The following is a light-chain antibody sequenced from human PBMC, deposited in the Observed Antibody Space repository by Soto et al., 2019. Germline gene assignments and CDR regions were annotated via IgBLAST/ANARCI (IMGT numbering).Light chain of an antibody. CDR2: AAS. CDR3: QQRTDRPPWT. Sequence: EIELTQSPGTLSLSPGERATLSCRASQSVSSSYLAWYQQRPGQAPRLLIYAASSRATGIPARFRGSGSGTDFTLSISSLEPEDFAVYYCQQRTDRPPWTFGQGTKVDIK. CDR1: QSVSSSY. V-gene: IGKV3D-20*02. J-gene: IGKJ1*01.